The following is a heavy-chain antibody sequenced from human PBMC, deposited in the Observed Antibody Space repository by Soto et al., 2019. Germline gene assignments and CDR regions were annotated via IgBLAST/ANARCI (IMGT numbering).Heavy chain of an antibody. CDR2: IAYDGRNE. J-gene: IGHJ4*02. V-gene: IGHV3-30*09. CDR3: ARYCNGGACYSGSLDY. D-gene: IGHD2-15*01. Sequence: QVQMVESGGGVVQPGRSLRLSCAASAFTFRSYDMHWVRQAPGKGLEWLTFIAYDGRNEYYADSVKGRFAISRDNSKNTLYLQMNSLRPEDTAVYYCARYCNGGACYSGSLDYWGQGTLVTVSS. CDR1: AFTFRSYD.